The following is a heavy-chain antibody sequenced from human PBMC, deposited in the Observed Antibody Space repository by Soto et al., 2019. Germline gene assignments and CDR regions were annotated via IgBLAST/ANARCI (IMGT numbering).Heavy chain of an antibody. D-gene: IGHD2-21*01. CDR2: IYYSGST. CDR1: GGSISSSSYY. V-gene: IGHV4-39*03. Sequence: SETLSLTCPVSGGSISSSSYYWGWIRQPPGKGLEWIGSIYYSGSTYYNPSLKSRVTIPVDTSKNQFSLKLSSVTAADTAVYYCTDCGRTSFDCWGQGTLVTVSS. CDR3: TDCGRTSFDC. J-gene: IGHJ4*02.